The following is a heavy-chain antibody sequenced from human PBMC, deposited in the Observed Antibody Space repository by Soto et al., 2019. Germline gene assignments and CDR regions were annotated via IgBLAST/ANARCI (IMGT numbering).Heavy chain of an antibody. J-gene: IGHJ1*01. Sequence: XSLKLSCEDSGXRFDDYLMHWVRQAPGKGLEWVSWISSNSANIEYADSVKGRFKISRDNAKNSLYLQMNSLRVEDTAFYYCAKAYCDGDCYTWRGYFHNWGQGTLVPVSS. V-gene: IGHV3-9*01. CDR3: AKAYCDGDCYTWRGYFHN. CDR1: GXRFDDYL. D-gene: IGHD2-21*01. CDR2: ISSNSANI.